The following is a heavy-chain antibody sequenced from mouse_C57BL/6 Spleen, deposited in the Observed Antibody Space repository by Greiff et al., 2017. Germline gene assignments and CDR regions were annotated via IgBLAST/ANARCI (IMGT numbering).Heavy chain of an antibody. V-gene: IGHV5-4*03. Sequence: DVMLVESGGGLVKPGGSLKLSCAASGFTFSSYAMPWVRQTPEKRLEWVATISGGGSYTYYPDNVKGRFTNSTDNAKNNLYLQMSHLKSEDTAMYYFARRITSVIANYLDYWGQGTTLTVSS. J-gene: IGHJ2*01. D-gene: IGHD2-4*01. CDR3: ARRITSVIANYLDY. CDR1: GFTFSSYA. CDR2: ISGGGSYT.